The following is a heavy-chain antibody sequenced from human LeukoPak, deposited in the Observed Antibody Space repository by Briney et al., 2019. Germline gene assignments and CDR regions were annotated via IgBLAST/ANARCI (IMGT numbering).Heavy chain of an antibody. Sequence: PSETLSLTCTVSGGSISSYYWSWIRQPAGKGLEWIGRIYTSGSTNYNPSLKSRVTMSVDTSKNQFSLKLSSETAADTAVYYCARDGCNWNDNWFDPWGQGTLVTVSS. J-gene: IGHJ5*02. V-gene: IGHV4-4*07. D-gene: IGHD1-1*01. CDR3: ARDGCNWNDNWFDP. CDR2: IYTSGST. CDR1: GGSISSYY.